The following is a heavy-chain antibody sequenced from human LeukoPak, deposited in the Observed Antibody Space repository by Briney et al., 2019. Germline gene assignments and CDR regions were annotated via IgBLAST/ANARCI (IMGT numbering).Heavy chain of an antibody. Sequence: SETLSLTCTVSGGSISSGDYYWSWIRQPPGKGLEWIGYIYYSGSTYYNPSLKSRVTISVDTSKNQFSLKLSSVTAADTAVYYCARGPSITMIVVVMDDFDIWGQGTMVTVSS. V-gene: IGHV4-30-4*01. D-gene: IGHD3-22*01. CDR3: ARGPSITMIVVVMDDFDI. CDR1: GGSISSGDYY. J-gene: IGHJ3*02. CDR2: IYYSGST.